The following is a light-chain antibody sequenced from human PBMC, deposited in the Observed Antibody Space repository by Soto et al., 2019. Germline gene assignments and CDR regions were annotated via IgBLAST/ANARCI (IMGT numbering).Light chain of an antibody. CDR3: QQRSNWHRK. V-gene: IGKV3-11*01. Sequence: EIVLTQSPATLSLSPGERATLSCRASQSVSSYLAWYQQKPGQAPRLLIYDASNRATGIPARFSGSGSVTDFTLTISSLEPEDFAVYYCQQRSNWHRKFGQGTKVVIK. J-gene: IGKJ1*01. CDR1: QSVSSY. CDR2: DAS.